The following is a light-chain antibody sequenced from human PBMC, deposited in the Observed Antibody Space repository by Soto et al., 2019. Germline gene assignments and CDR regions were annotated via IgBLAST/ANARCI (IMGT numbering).Light chain of an antibody. CDR2: VNSDGSH. J-gene: IGLJ2*01. CDR1: SGHSSYA. CDR3: QTWGTGIVV. V-gene: IGLV4-69*01. Sequence: QSVLTQSPSASASLGDSVKLTCTLSSGHSSYAIAWHQHQPGKGPRFLMKVNSDGSHTEGDGIPDRFSGSSSGAERFLTISSLQSEDEADYYCQTWGTGIVVFGGGTKLTVL.